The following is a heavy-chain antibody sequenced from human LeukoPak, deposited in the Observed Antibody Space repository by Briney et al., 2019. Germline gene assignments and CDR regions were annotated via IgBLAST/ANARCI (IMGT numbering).Heavy chain of an antibody. J-gene: IGHJ4*02. CDR2: INSDGSTT. CDR3: ARDRWAIAAAGTSLSIFDY. CDR1: GFTFSSYW. Sequence: PGGSLRLTCAASGFTFSSYWMHWVRQAPGKGLVWVSRINSDGSTTNYADSVKGRFTISRDNARNTLYLQMNSLRAEDTAVYYCARDRWAIAAAGTSLSIFDYWGQGTLVTVSS. V-gene: IGHV3-74*01. D-gene: IGHD6-13*01.